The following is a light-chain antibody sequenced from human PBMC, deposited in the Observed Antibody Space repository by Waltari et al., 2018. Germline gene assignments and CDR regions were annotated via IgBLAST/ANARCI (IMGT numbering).Light chain of an antibody. CDR2: GAS. V-gene: IGKV3-20*01. CDR3: QNHERLPAT. Sequence: EVVLTQFPGTLSLSPGERATLFCRASQSVSTFLAWYQQKAGQAPRLLIYGASSRATGIPDRFSGSGSGTDFSLTISRLEPEDFAVYYCQNHERLPATFGQGTKVVIK. J-gene: IGKJ1*01. CDR1: QSVSTF.